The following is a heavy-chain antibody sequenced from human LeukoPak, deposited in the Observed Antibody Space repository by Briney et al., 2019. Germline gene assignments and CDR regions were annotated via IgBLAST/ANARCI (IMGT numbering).Heavy chain of an antibody. CDR2: IYYSGST. V-gene: IGHV4-39*01. CDR1: GGSISSSSYH. CDR3: ARRVYSSSSGFDY. J-gene: IGHJ4*02. Sequence: PSETLSLTCTVSGGSISSSSYHWGWIRQPPGKELEWIGTIYYSGSTYDNPSLKSRVTISVDTSKNQFSPKLSSVIAADTAVYYCARRVYSSSSGFDYWGQGTLVTVSS. D-gene: IGHD6-13*01.